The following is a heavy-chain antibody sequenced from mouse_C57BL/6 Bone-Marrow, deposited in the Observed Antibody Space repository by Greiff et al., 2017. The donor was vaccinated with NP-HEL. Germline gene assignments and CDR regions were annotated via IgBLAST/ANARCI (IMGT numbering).Heavy chain of an antibody. Sequence: EVMLVESGGGLVKPGGSLKLSCAASGFTFSSYTMSWVRQTPEKRLEWVATISGGGGNTYYPDSVKGRFTISRDNAKNTLYLQMSSLMSEDTALYYCARPTLSYYYGSAWFAYWGQGTLVTVSA. V-gene: IGHV5-9*01. J-gene: IGHJ3*01. CDR2: ISGGGGNT. CDR1: GFTFSSYT. D-gene: IGHD1-1*01. CDR3: ARPTLSYYYGSAWFAY.